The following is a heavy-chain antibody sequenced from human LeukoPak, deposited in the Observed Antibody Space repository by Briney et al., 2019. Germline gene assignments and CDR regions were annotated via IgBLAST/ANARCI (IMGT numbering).Heavy chain of an antibody. CDR3: ARAKIPIQLWSLFDL. CDR2: INWNGGST. D-gene: IGHD5-18*01. V-gene: IGHV3-20*04. J-gene: IGHJ4*02. Sequence: PGGSLRLSCAASGFTFDDYGMSWVRQAPGKGLEWVSGINWNGGSTGYVDSVKGRFTISRDNGKNSLYLQMNSLRVEDTAVYYCARAKIPIQLWSLFDLWGQGTLVTVSS. CDR1: GFTFDDYG.